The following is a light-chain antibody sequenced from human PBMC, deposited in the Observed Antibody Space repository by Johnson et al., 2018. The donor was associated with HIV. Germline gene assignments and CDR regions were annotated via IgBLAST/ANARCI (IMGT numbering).Light chain of an antibody. CDR1: SSNIGYHY. J-gene: IGLJ1*01. Sequence: QLVLTQPPSVSAAPGQKVTISCSGSSSNIGYHYVSWYQQLPGTAPKLLIYENNKRPSGIPDRFSGSKSGTSATLGITGLQTGDEDDYYCGTWDSSLSAAYVFGTGTKVTVL. CDR3: GTWDSSLSAAYV. CDR2: ENN. V-gene: IGLV1-51*02.